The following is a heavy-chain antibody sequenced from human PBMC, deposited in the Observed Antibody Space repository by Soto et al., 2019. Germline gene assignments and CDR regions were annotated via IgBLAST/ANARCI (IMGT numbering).Heavy chain of an antibody. J-gene: IGHJ4*02. Sequence: QVQLVESGGGVVQPGTSLRLSCSASGFIYSSCAMHWVRQVPGKGLEWLAVVSHDGTLYPYADSVKGRFTISRDNSRKMLYLQMNSLRPDDTAVYYCVKAVSDTWSFDYWGQGPLVTVSS. CDR3: VKAVSDTWSFDY. CDR2: VSHDGTLY. D-gene: IGHD2-8*01. CDR1: GFIYSSCA. V-gene: IGHV3-30*18.